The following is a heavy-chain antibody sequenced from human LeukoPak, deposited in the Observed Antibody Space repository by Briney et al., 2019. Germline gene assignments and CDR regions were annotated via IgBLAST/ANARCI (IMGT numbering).Heavy chain of an antibody. J-gene: IGHJ4*02. D-gene: IGHD4-23*01. V-gene: IGHV4-34*01. CDR1: GGSFIGYH. CDR3: ARDPTTVVTVPYYFDD. CDR2: INHSGNT. Sequence: TSETLSLTCAVSGGSFIGYHWNWIRQSPGKGLEWIGEINHSGNTNYNPSFKSRVTISVDTSKNQFSLRLRSVTAADTAVYYCARDPTTVVTVPYYFDDWGQGTLVTVPS.